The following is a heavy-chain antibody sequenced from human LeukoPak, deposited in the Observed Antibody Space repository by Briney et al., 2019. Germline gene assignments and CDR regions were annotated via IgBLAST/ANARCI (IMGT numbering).Heavy chain of an antibody. J-gene: IGHJ5*02. CDR2: IYSGGST. Sequence: GGSLRLSCAASGFTVSSNYMSWVRQAPGKGLEWVSVIYSGGSTYYADSVKGRFTISRDNSKNTLYLQMNSLRSDDTAVYYCARDGLSDGIAAAGENWFDPWGQGTLVTVSS. CDR3: ARDGLSDGIAAAGENWFDP. V-gene: IGHV3-53*05. D-gene: IGHD6-13*01. CDR1: GFTVSSNY.